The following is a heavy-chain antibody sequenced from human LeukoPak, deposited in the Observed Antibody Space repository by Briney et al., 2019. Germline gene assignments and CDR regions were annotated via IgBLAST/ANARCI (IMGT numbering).Heavy chain of an antibody. Sequence: GGSLRLSCAASGFTFSSYAMSWVRQAPGKGLEWVSAISGSGGSTYYADSVKGRFTISGDNSKNTLYLQMNSLRAEDTAVYYCAKVDYYDFWSGYYFGYYFDYWGQGTLVTVSS. J-gene: IGHJ4*02. CDR1: GFTFSSYA. CDR2: ISGSGGST. V-gene: IGHV3-23*01. D-gene: IGHD3-3*01. CDR3: AKVDYYDFWSGYYFGYYFDY.